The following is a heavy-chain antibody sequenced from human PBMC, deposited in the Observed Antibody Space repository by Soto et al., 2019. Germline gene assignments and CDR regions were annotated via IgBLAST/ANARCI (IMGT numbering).Heavy chain of an antibody. D-gene: IGHD6-25*01. CDR3: AISGYRSVLNP. J-gene: IGHJ5*02. V-gene: IGHV4-34*01. Sequence: SETLSLTCAVYGGSFSGYYWSWIRQPPGKGLEWIGEINHSGSTNYNPSLKSRVTISVDTSKNQFSLKLSSVTAADTAVYYCAISGYRSVLNPWGQGTLVTVSS. CDR2: INHSGST. CDR1: GGSFSGYY.